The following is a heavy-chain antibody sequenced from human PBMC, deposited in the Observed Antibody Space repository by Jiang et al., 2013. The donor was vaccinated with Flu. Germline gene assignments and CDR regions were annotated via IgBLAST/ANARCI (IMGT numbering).Heavy chain of an antibody. D-gene: IGHD5-24*01. CDR3: AWSRLGNELAIAFDI. Sequence: GAEVKKPGASVKVSCKASGYTFTSYGISWVRQAPGQGLEWMGWISAYNGNTNYAQKLQGRVTMTTDTSTSTAYMELRSLRSDDTAVYYCAWSRLGNELAIAFDIWGQGTMVTVSS. V-gene: IGHV1-18*01. CDR1: GYTFTSYG. J-gene: IGHJ3*02. CDR2: ISAYNGNT.